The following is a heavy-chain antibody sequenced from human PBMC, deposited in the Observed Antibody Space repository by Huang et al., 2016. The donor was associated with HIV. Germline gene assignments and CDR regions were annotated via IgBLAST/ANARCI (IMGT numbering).Heavy chain of an antibody. CDR2: ICPDDSET. V-gene: IGHV5-51*03. Sequence: EVQLVQSGGEVKKPGESLKISCQASGFIFSSYWIGWVRQMPGKGLEWMGTICPDDSETKYGPSFQGQVIISADKSTGTAYLQWNKLRASDSALYYCASRRTAPESYYMDVWGKGTTVTVSS. J-gene: IGHJ6*03. CDR3: ASRRTAPESYYMDV. CDR1: GFIFSSYW. D-gene: IGHD2-21*02.